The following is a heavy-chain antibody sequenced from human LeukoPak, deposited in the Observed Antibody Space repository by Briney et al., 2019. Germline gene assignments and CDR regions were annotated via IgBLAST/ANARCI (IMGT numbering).Heavy chain of an antibody. CDR3: ARGRGGQQLGDY. D-gene: IGHD6-13*01. CDR1: EYSFPNYC. J-gene: IGHJ4*02. Sequence: GESLKISCKHSEYSFPNYCIGWVRQMPGKGLGWMGIIYPDDSDTRYSPSFQGQVTISADRSISTAYLQWSSLKASDTAMYYCARGRGGQQLGDYWGQGTLVTVSS. CDR2: IYPDDSDT. V-gene: IGHV5-51*01.